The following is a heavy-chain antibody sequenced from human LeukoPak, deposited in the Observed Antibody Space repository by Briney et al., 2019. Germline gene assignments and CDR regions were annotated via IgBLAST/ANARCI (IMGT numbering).Heavy chain of an antibody. D-gene: IGHD3-22*01. CDR2: IIPIFGTA. CDR3: ARVRYYDSSGYYGYFDY. CDR1: AGTFSSYA. Sequence: ASVKVSCKASAGTFSSYAISWVRQAPGQGLEWMGGIIPIFGTANYAQKFQGRVTITADESTSTAYMELRSLRSDDTAVYYCARVRYYDSSGYYGYFDYWGQGTLVTVSS. J-gene: IGHJ4*02. V-gene: IGHV1-69*13.